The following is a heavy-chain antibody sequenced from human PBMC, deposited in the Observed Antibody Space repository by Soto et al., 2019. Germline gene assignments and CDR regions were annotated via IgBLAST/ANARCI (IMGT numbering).Heavy chain of an antibody. J-gene: IGHJ4*02. Sequence: VQLLESGGGLEQPGGSLRLSCAASGPSFRTYGMSWVRQAPGKGLEWVSSISGSDGRTYYPDSVKGRFTISRDNSKNTLYLQMNSLRAEDTAVYYCAKVGGGKNYRALDYWGQVTLVTVSS. CDR2: ISGSDGRT. V-gene: IGHV3-23*01. D-gene: IGHD3-16*01. CDR1: GPSFRTYG. CDR3: AKVGGGKNYRALDY.